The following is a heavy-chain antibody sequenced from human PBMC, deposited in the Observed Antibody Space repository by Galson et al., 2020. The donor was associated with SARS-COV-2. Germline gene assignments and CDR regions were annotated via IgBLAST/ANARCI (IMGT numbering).Heavy chain of an antibody. CDR2: IYPGDSDT. D-gene: IGHD3-3*01. Sequence: GESLKISCKGSGYSFTSYWIGWVRQMPGKGLEWMGIIYPGDSDTRYSPSFQGQVTISADKSISTAYLQWSSLKASDTAMYYCARHPNLEWLLGNPGAAEYVQHWGQGTLVTVSS. J-gene: IGHJ1*01. CDR1: GYSFTSYW. CDR3: ARHPNLEWLLGNPGAAEYVQH. V-gene: IGHV5-51*01.